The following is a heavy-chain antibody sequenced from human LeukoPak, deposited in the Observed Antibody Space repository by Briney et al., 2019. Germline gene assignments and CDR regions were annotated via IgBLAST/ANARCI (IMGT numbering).Heavy chain of an antibody. CDR1: GGSISSYY. J-gene: IGHJ6*03. Sequence: SSETLSLTCTVSGGSISSYYWSWIRQPPGKGLEWIGYIYDSGSTNYNPSLKSRVTISVDTSKNQFSLKVSSMTAADTAVYYCARDFRYCSGGSCYGRAYYYYYMDVWGKGTTVTISS. CDR3: ARDFRYCSGGSCYGRAYYYYYMDV. V-gene: IGHV4-59*01. D-gene: IGHD2-15*01. CDR2: IYDSGST.